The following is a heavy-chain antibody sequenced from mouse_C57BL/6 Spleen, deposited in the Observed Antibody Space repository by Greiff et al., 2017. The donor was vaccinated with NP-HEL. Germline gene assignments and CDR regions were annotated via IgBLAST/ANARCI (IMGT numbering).Heavy chain of an antibody. D-gene: IGHD1-1*01. CDR3: TTDDYGSSYKFAY. CDR1: GFNIKDYY. Sequence: EVQLQQSGAELVRPGASVKLSCTASGFNIKDYYMHWVKQRPEQGLEWIGRIDPEDGDTEYAPKFQGKATMTADTSSNTAYLQLSSLTSEDTAVYYWTTDDYGSSYKFAYWGQGTLVTVAA. J-gene: IGHJ3*01. V-gene: IGHV14-1*01. CDR2: IDPEDGDT.